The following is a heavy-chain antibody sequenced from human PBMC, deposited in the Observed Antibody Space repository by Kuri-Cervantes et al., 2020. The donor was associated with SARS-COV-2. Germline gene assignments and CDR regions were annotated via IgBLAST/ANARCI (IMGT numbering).Heavy chain of an antibody. V-gene: IGHV3-15*01. CDR3: TTDSTAAYCGGDCYPFGY. Sequence: LSLTCAASGFTFSNAWMSWVRQAPGKGLEWVGRIKSKTDGGTTDYAAPVKGRFTISRDDSKNTLYLQMNSLKTEDTAVYYCTTDSTAAYCGGDCYPFGYWGQGTLVTVSS. CDR2: IKSKTDGGTT. J-gene: IGHJ4*02. CDR1: GFTFSNAW. D-gene: IGHD2-21*01.